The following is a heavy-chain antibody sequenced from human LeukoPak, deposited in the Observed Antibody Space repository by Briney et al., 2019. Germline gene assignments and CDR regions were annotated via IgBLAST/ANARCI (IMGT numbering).Heavy chain of an antibody. CDR3: ATEERIPIFGVAARPNNY. CDR1: GYTLTELS. Sequence: ASVKVSCKVSGYTLTELSMHWVRQAPGKGLEWMEGFDPEDGETIYAQKFQGRGTMTGDTSTDTAYMELSSLRSEDTAVYYCATEERIPIFGVAARPNNYWGQGTLVTVSS. CDR2: FDPEDGET. J-gene: IGHJ4*02. D-gene: IGHD3-3*01. V-gene: IGHV1-24*01.